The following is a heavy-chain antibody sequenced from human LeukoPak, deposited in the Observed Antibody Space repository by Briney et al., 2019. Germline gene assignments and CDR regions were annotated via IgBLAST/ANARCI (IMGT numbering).Heavy chain of an antibody. V-gene: IGHV3-21*04. CDR2: ISSSSSYI. Sequence: PGGSLRLSCAASGFTFSSYSMNWVRQAPGKGLEWVSSISSSSSYIYYADSVKGRFTISRDNSKNTLFLQMNSLRAEDTAVYYCAKAPYDTSGFSSPNYFDYWGQGTLVTVSS. CDR3: AKAPYDTSGFSSPNYFDY. J-gene: IGHJ4*02. D-gene: IGHD3-22*01. CDR1: GFTFSSYS.